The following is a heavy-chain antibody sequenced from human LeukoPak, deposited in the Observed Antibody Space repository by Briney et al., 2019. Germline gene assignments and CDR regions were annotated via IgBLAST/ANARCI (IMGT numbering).Heavy chain of an antibody. CDR2: IYYSGTT. CDR3: AREPRYCGGGNCYRGGYMDV. Sequence: PSETLSLTCTVSGGSISSSGYYWAWIRQSPGKGLEWIGIIYYSGTTYYNPSLKSRVTISVDTSKNQFSLKLTSVTAADTAVYYCAREPRYCGGGNCYRGGYMDVWGKGTTVTVSS. V-gene: IGHV4-39*07. CDR1: GGSISSSGYY. J-gene: IGHJ6*03. D-gene: IGHD2-15*01.